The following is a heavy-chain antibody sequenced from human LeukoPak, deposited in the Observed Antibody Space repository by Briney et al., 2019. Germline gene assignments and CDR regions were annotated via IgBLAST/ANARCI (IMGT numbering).Heavy chain of an antibody. CDR1: GFTFSSYW. CDR3: ARSVGSSGYENDY. CDR2: IKQDGSEK. J-gene: IGHJ4*02. D-gene: IGHD5-12*01. Sequence: PGGCLRLSCAASGFTFSSYWMSWVRQAPGKGLEWVANIKQDGSEKYYVDSVKGRFTISRDNAKNSLYLQMNSLRAEDTAVYYCARSVGSSGYENDYWGQGTLVTVSS. V-gene: IGHV3-7*01.